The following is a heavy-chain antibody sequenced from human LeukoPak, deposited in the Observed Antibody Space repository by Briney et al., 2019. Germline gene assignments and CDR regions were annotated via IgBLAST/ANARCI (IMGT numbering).Heavy chain of an antibody. V-gene: IGHV1-18*04. CDR3: ARDPIRKNIVVPCFDI. Sequence: ASVGVSGKASGYTFTSYGISGVRQAPGQGLECMGWISTYNGNTKYTQKLQGRVTMTTDTSPSRAYMELRSLRSADTAVYHCARDPIRKNIVVPCFDIWGQGTMVTVSS. D-gene: IGHD2-2*01. J-gene: IGHJ3*02. CDR1: GYTFTSYG. CDR2: ISTYNGNT.